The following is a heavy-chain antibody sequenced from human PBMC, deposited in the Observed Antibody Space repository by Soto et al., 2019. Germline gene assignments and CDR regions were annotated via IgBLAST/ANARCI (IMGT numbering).Heavy chain of an antibody. V-gene: IGHV4-39*01. D-gene: IGHD4-4*01. CDR2: IYHTGTP. Sequence: QLQELGPRLVKPSETLSLTCTVSGGSISSGDDYWGWVRQPPGKGLEWIASIYHTGTPYYNPSRKSVLIMSVDRSENQFSLRLNSVAVTDTAVYYCTGERYSSPFTWGQGTLVTVSS. CDR3: TGERYSSPFT. J-gene: IGHJ5*02. CDR1: GGSISSGDDY.